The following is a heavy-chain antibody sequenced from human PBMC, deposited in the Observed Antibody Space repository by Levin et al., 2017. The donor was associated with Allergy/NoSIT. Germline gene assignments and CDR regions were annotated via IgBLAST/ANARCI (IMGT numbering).Heavy chain of an antibody. Sequence: PGGSLRLSCKGSEYSFSSYWIAWVRQMPGKGLEWMGLVYPGDSDTRYSPSFQGQVTFSADKSINTAYLQWSSLKASDTAMYYCARHGPAKHQLLKSDAFDIWGQGTMVIVSS. CDR1: EYSFSSYW. CDR2: VYPGDSDT. J-gene: IGHJ3*02. D-gene: IGHD2-2*01. CDR3: ARHGPAKHQLLKSDAFDI. V-gene: IGHV5-51*01.